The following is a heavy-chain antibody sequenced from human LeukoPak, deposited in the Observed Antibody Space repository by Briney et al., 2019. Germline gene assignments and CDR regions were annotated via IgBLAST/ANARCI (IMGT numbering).Heavy chain of an antibody. Sequence: PGGSLRLSCAACGFTFSSYAMSGVRQAPGKALEWVSAISGRGGSTYYAHSVKGRFTISRDNSKNTLYLQMNSLRPEDTAVYYCAKDSPLIYCSGGSCYSYDYYGMDVWGQGTTVTASS. J-gene: IGHJ6*02. CDR1: GFTFSSYA. V-gene: IGHV3-23*01. CDR2: ISGRGGST. CDR3: AKDSPLIYCSGGSCYSYDYYGMDV. D-gene: IGHD2-15*01.